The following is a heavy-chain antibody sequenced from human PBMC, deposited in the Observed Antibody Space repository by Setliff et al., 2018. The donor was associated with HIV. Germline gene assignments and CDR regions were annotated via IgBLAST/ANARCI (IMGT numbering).Heavy chain of an antibody. CDR1: GFTFSSYW. Sequence: GGSLRLSCAASGFTFSSYWMHWVRQAPGKGLEWVASISPDGKRDHYVGSVRGRFTASRDNAESSLYLQMNSLRAEDTAVYYCARVHLRTNAVYGVVSNQFDPWGQGSLVTVSS. D-gene: IGHD2-8*01. CDR3: ARVHLRTNAVYGVVSNQFDP. J-gene: IGHJ5*02. CDR2: ISPDGKRD. V-gene: IGHV3-7*03.